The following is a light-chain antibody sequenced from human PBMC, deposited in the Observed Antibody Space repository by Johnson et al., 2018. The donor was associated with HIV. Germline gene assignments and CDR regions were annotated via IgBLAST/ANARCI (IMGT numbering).Light chain of an antibody. J-gene: IGLJ1*01. CDR3: GTWDTSLSDYYV. V-gene: IGLV1-51*02. Sequence: QSVLTQPPSVSAAPGQKVTISCSGSNSNIGNNYVSWYQQLPGTAPKLLIYENNKRPSGIPDRFSGSKSGASATLGITGLQTGDEADYYCGTWDTSLSDYYVVGTGTKVTVL. CDR2: ENN. CDR1: NSNIGNNY.